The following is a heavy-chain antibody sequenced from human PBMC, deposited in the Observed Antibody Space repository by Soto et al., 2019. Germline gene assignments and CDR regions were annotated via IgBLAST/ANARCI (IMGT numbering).Heavy chain of an antibody. Sequence: QVQLVQSGAEVKKPGSSVKVSCKASGGTFSSYAISWVRQAPGQGLEWMGGIIPIFGTANYAQKFQGRVTITADASTSTAYMELSSLRSEDTAVYYCARDPGYCGGDCYSGFAYWGQGTLVTVSS. CDR3: ARDPGYCGGDCYSGFAY. J-gene: IGHJ4*02. CDR1: GGTFSSYA. CDR2: IIPIFGTA. D-gene: IGHD2-21*02. V-gene: IGHV1-69*12.